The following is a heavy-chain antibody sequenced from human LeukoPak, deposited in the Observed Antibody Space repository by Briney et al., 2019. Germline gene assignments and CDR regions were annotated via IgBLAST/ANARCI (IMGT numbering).Heavy chain of an antibody. J-gene: IGHJ6*03. CDR3: ARMVVIPYYYYYMDV. CDR1: GGSISSYY. D-gene: IGHD3-22*01. V-gene: IGHV4-34*01. Sequence: PSETLSLTCTVSGGSISSYYWSWIRQPPGKGLEWIGEINHSGSTNYNPSLKSRVTISVDTSKNQFSLKLSSVTAADTAVYYCARMVVIPYYYYYMDVWGKGTTVTVSS. CDR2: INHSGST.